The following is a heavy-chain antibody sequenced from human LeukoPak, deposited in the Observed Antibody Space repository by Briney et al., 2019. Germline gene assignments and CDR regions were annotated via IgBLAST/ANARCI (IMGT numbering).Heavy chain of an antibody. Sequence: GGSLRLSCAASGFTFSSYDMHWVRQATGKGLEWVSAIGTAGDTYYPGSVKGRFTISRENAKNSLYLQMNSLRAEDTAVCYCARGSSSDPHFQHWGQGTLVTVSS. CDR3: ARGSSSDPHFQH. CDR1: GFTFSSYD. J-gene: IGHJ1*01. V-gene: IGHV3-13*01. D-gene: IGHD6-13*01. CDR2: IGTAGDT.